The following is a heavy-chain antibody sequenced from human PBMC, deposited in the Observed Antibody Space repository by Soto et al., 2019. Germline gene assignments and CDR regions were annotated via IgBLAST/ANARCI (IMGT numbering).Heavy chain of an antibody. CDR2: INSNTGGT. D-gene: IGHD1-7*01. J-gene: IGHJ4*02. V-gene: IGHV1-2*02. Sequence: XSVKVSCKASGYTFKYYFLHWVRQAPGQGLEWMGWINSNTGGTNYAQKFQGRVTMTRDTPISTAYMELSRLTSDDTAVYHCARESVVTGTHHFDYWGQGTLVTVSS. CDR1: GYTFKYYF. CDR3: ARESVVTGTHHFDY.